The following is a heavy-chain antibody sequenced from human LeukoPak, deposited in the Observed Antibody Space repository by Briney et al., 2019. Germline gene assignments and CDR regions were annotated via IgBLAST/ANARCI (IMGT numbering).Heavy chain of an antibody. V-gene: IGHV4-34*01. CDR2: IHHSGST. CDR1: GGSVRDYY. Sequence: SPSETLSLTCAVYGGSVRDYYWSWIRQPPGKGLEWIGEIHHSGSTKYNPSLKSRITISLDTSKNQVSLKLNSMTAADTAVYYCAGHVSAAAGGRWGQGTLVTVSS. CDR3: AGHVSAAAGGR. D-gene: IGHD6-13*01. J-gene: IGHJ4*02.